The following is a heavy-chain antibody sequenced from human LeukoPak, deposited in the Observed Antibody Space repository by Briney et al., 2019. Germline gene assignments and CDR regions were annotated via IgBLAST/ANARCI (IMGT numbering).Heavy chain of an antibody. CDR2: IYYTGKT. CDR1: GDSVSNGNYY. Sequence: DPSETLSLTCTVSGDSVSNGNYYWSWLRQPPGKALEWIGYIYYTGKTYYNPPLEGRVTILVDTSRNHFSVKLSSVTAADTAVYYCARSQNYYGSGDYWSQGTLVTVSS. CDR3: ARSQNYYGSGDY. J-gene: IGHJ4*02. D-gene: IGHD3-10*01. V-gene: IGHV4-61*03.